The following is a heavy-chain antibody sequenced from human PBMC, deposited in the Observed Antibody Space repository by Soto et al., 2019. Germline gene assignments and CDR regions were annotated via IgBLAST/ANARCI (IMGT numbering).Heavy chain of an antibody. CDR3: AKDMGWAQHMARGDAFDI. V-gene: IGHV3-33*06. Sequence: PGGSLRLSCAASGFTFSSYGLHWVRQAPGKGLEWVAVIWYDGINKYYADSVKGRFTISRDNSKNTLYLQMNSLSDEDTAVYYCAKDMGWAQHMARGDAFDILGQVTMVTV. CDR2: IWYDGINK. D-gene: IGHD6-13*01. J-gene: IGHJ3*02. CDR1: GFTFSSYG.